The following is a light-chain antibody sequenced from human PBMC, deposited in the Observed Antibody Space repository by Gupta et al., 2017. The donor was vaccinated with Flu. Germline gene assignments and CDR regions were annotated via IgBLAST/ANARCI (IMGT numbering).Light chain of an antibody. CDR2: TTN. CDR3: ALYTGRGIWV. CDR1: SGSVSTSFS. J-gene: IGLJ3*02. Sequence: QTVVTQEPSFSVSPGGTVTLTCGLTSGSVSTSFSPSWYQQTPGHAPRTLIYTTNSRSAGVPDRFSGSILGNKAALTITGAQADDESDYYCALYTGRGIWVFGGGTRVTVL. V-gene: IGLV8-61*01.